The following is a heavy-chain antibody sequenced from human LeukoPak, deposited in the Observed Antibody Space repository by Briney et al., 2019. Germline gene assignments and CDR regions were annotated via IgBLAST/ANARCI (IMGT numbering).Heavy chain of an antibody. V-gene: IGHV3-11*01. CDR3: ARDSSSWFGELFNYYYYYMDV. D-gene: IGHD3-10*01. J-gene: IGHJ6*03. CDR2: ISSSGSTI. Sequence: GGSLRLSCAASGFTFSDYYMSWIRQAPGKGLEWVSYISSSGSTIYYADSVKGRFTISRDNAKNSLYLQMNSLRAEDTAVYYCARDSSSWFGELFNYYYYYMDVWGKGTTVTVSS. CDR1: GFTFSDYY.